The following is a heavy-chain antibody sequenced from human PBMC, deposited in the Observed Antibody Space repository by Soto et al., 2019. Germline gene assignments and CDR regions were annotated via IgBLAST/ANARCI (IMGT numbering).Heavy chain of an antibody. V-gene: IGHV3-11*01. CDR1: GFTFSDYS. CDR3: ASGTNGAFFVY. Sequence: QVQLVESGGGLVKPGGSLRLSCAASGFTFSDYSMSWIRQAPGKGLEWVSYISSRSSTIFYADSVKGRFTISRDNVKNSLYLQMNSLRAEDTAVYYCASGTNGAFFVYRGQGILVTVSS. D-gene: IGHD2-8*01. J-gene: IGHJ4*02. CDR2: ISSRSSTI.